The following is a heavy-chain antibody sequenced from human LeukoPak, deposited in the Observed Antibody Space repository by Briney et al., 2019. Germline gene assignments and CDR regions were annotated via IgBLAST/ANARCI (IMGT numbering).Heavy chain of an antibody. J-gene: IGHJ4*02. CDR3: ARGLSSGWV. V-gene: IGHV3-74*01. CDR2: INSDGSST. Sequence: GRSLRLSCAASGFTFSSHWMHWVRQAPGEGLVWVSRINSDGSSTSYADSVKGRFTISRDNANNTLYLQMNSLRAEDTAVYYCARGLSSGWVWGQGTLVTVSS. CDR1: GFTFSSHW. D-gene: IGHD6-19*01.